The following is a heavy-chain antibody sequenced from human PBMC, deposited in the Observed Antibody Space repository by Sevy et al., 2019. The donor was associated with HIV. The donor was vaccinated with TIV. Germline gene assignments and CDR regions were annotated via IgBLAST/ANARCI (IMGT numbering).Heavy chain of an antibody. CDR1: GGTFSSFA. D-gene: IGHD3-10*01. Sequence: ASVKVSCKASGGTFSSFALSWVRQAPGQGLEWMGGIIPIFGTTKYAQKFQGRVTIIADESTSTAYMELSSLGSEDTAVYYCARPSYGSGRGYQNYFYYHGMDDWGPGTTVTVSS. J-gene: IGHJ6*02. V-gene: IGHV1-69*13. CDR3: ARPSYGSGRGYQNYFYYHGMDD. CDR2: IIPIFGTT.